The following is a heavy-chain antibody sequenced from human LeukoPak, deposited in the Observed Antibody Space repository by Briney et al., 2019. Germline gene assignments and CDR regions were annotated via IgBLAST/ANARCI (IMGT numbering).Heavy chain of an antibody. D-gene: IGHD2-2*01. J-gene: IGHJ3*02. CDR2: NSGSI. Sequence: NSGSIGYADSVKGRFTISRDNAKNSLYLQMNSLRAEDTALYYCAKSSGIVVVPAAPGGAFDIWGQGTMVTVSS. V-gene: IGHV3-9*01. CDR3: AKSSGIVVVPAAPGGAFDI.